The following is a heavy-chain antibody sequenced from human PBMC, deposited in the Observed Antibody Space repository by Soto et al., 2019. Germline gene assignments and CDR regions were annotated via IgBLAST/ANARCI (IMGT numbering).Heavy chain of an antibody. CDR2: IVVGSGNT. J-gene: IGHJ6*03. CDR3: AAEGSSTRAYYYMDV. V-gene: IGHV1-58*01. Sequence: ASVKVSCKASGFTFTSSAVQWVRQARGQRLEWIGWIVVGSGNTNYAQKFQERVTITRDMSTSTAYMELSSLRSEDTAVYYCAAEGSSTRAYYYMDVWGKGTTVTVSS. D-gene: IGHD2-2*01. CDR1: GFTFTSSA.